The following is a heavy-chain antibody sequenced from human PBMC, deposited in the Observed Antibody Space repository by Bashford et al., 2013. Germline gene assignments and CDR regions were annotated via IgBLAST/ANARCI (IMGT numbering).Heavy chain of an antibody. D-gene: IGHD3-16*01. V-gene: IGHV1-18*01. Sequence: ASVKVSCSTSGSSFSSFLISWVRQAPGQGLEWIGWISAYNGDTKCLQKLQGRVTMTTDTSTSTAYMELRSLTSDDTAVYYCARTAPAQGAFDPWGQGTLVTVSS. CDR3: ARTAPAQGAFDP. CDR1: GSSFSSFL. J-gene: IGHJ5*02. CDR2: ISAYNGDT.